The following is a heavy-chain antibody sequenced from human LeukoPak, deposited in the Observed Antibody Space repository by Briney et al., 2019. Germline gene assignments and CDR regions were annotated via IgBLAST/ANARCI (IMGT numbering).Heavy chain of an antibody. D-gene: IGHD3-22*01. CDR3: ARRTPYYDSTQFDP. V-gene: IGHV1-8*01. CDR1: GYTFTSYD. Sequence: ASVKVSCKASGYTFTSYDIHWVRQAAGHGLEWMGWMNPNSAHTGHAQKFQGRVTMTRNTSISTAYMELSSLRSEDTAVYYCARRTPYYDSTQFDPWGQGTLVTVSS. J-gene: IGHJ5*02. CDR2: MNPNSAHT.